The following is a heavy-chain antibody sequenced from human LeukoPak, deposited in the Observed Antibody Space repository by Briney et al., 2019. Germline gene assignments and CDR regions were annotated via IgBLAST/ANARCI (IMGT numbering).Heavy chain of an antibody. V-gene: IGHV1-8*01. CDR2: MNPNSGNT. CDR1: GYTFTSYD. D-gene: IGHD5-12*01. J-gene: IGHJ4*02. CDR3: ARQRVATLDY. Sequence: ASVKVSCKASGYTFTSYDINWVRQATGQGLEWVGWMNPNSGNTGYAQKFQGRVTMTRNTSISTAYMELSSLRSDDTAVYYCARQRVATLDYWGQGTLVTVSS.